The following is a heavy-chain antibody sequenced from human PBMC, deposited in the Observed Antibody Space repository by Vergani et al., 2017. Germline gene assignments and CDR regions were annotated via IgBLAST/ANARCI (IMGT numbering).Heavy chain of an antibody. V-gene: IGHV3-9*01. D-gene: IGHD2-2*02. J-gene: IGHJ6*03. Sequence: EVQLVESGGGLVQPGRSLRLSCAASGFTFDDYAMHWVRQAPGKGLEWVSGISWNSGSIGYADSVKGRFTISRDNAKNSLYLQMNSLRAEDTAVYYCARDGYCSSTSCYTSFRYYYYXMDVWGKGTTVTVSS. CDR1: GFTFDDYA. CDR2: ISWNSGSI. CDR3: ARDGYCSSTSCYTSFRYYYYXMDV.